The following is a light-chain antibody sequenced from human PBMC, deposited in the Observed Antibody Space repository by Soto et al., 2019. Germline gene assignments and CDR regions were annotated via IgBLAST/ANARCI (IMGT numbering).Light chain of an antibody. CDR3: QQYNSYPLT. V-gene: IGKV1-5*03. CDR1: QSISSL. CDR2: KAS. J-gene: IGKJ5*01. Sequence: DIQMPQSPSTLSASVGDRVTITCRASQSISSLLAWYQQKPGRAPTLLIYKASTLESGVPSRFSGSTSGTEFTLTISSLQPDDLATYYCQQYNSYPLTFGQGTRLEIK.